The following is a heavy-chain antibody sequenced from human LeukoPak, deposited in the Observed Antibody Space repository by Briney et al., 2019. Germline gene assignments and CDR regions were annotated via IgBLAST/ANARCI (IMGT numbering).Heavy chain of an antibody. CDR3: ARAMLWELPIFDY. J-gene: IGHJ4*02. D-gene: IGHD3-10*02. V-gene: IGHV4-34*01. Sequence: PSETLSLTCAVYGGSFSGYFWTWIRQPPGEGLEWIGEINHSESTNYNPSLKSRVTISVDTSKNQFSLKLSSVTAADTAVYYCARAMLWELPIFDYWGQGTLVTVSS. CDR1: GGSFSGYF. CDR2: INHSEST.